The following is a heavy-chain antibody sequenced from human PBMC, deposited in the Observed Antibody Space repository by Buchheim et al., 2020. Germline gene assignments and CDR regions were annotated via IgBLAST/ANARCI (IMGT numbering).Heavy chain of an antibody. D-gene: IGHD7-27*01. Sequence: EVQLVESGGALVQPGGSLRLSCATSGFTFTNYGMRWVRQAPGKGLEWVASVNQDGSGQYYVDSVKGRFNISRDNAKNSVYLQMNSLRAEDTAVYYCARVSDSSWGKFWGQGTL. V-gene: IGHV3-7*01. CDR1: GFTFTNYG. CDR3: ARVSDSSWGKF. CDR2: VNQDGSGQ. J-gene: IGHJ4*02.